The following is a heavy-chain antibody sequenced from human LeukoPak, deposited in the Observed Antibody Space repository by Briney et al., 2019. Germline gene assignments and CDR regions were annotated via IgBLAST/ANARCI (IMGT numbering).Heavy chain of an antibody. CDR2: IYPGDSET. J-gene: IGHJ4*02. CDR1: GYSFSDHW. V-gene: IGHV5-51*01. Sequence: GESLKISCKSSGYSFSDHWVAWVRQMPGKGLEWMGLIYPGDSETRYRPSFQGQVTISADKSISTAYLQWSSLKASDTAMYYCARLPHPVLWFGLADYWGQGTLVTVPS. D-gene: IGHD3-10*01. CDR3: ARLPHPVLWFGLADY.